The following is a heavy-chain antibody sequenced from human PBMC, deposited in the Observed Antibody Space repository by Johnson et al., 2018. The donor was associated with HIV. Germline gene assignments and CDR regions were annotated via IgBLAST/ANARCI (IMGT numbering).Heavy chain of an antibody. Sequence: VQLVESGGGVVQPGRSLRLSCAASGFTFSSYAMHWVRQAPGKGLVWVSRLNSDGSRTDYADSVKGRFTISRDNSKNTLYLKMNSLRAEDTAVYYCARAHYGSGSLDIWGQGTMVTVSS. CDR2: LNSDGSRT. D-gene: IGHD3-10*01. CDR3: ARAHYGSGSLDI. J-gene: IGHJ3*02. V-gene: IGHV3-74*02. CDR1: GFTFSSYA.